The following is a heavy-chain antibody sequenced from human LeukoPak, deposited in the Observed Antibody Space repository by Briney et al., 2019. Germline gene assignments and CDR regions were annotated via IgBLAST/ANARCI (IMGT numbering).Heavy chain of an antibody. Sequence: SETLSLTCTVSGGSISSSSYYWGWIRQPPGKGLEWIGSIYYSGSTYYNPSLKSRVTISVDTSRNQFSLKLSSVTAADTAVYYCARHSYSGYVYYYDSSGYLRAEYFQHWGQGTLVTVSS. CDR3: ARHSYSGYVYYYDSSGYLRAEYFQH. CDR2: IYYSGST. J-gene: IGHJ1*01. D-gene: IGHD3-22*01. CDR1: GGSISSSSYY. V-gene: IGHV4-39*01.